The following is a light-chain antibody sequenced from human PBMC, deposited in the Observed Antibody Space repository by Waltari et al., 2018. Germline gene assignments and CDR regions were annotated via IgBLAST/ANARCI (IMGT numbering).Light chain of an antibody. CDR3: QQYNRWPPIT. V-gene: IGKV3-15*01. CDR2: EAS. Sequence: EIVMTQSPATLSVSPGERATRSCRASQSVFSNVAWYQQKPGQAPRLLMYEASIRATGISAKFRGSGSGTEFTLTISSVQSEDFAVYYCQQYNRWPPITFGQGTRLEIK. J-gene: IGKJ5*01. CDR1: QSVFSN.